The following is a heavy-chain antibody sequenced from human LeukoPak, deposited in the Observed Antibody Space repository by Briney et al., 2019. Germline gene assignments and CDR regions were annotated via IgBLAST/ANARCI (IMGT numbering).Heavy chain of an antibody. J-gene: IGHJ4*02. CDR1: GFTFSSYG. CDR3: AKPRLRGGYLFDY. Sequence: GGSLRLSCAASGFTFSSYGMHWVRQAPGKGLEWMAVVSDDGGNKYYEDSVRGRFTISRDNSKNTLYLQMSSLRDEDTAVYYCAKPRLRGGYLFDYWGQGTLVTVSS. V-gene: IGHV3-30*18. D-gene: IGHD5-12*01. CDR2: VSDDGGNK.